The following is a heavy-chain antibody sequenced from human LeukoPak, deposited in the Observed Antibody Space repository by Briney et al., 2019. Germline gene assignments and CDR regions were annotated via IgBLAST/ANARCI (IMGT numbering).Heavy chain of an antibody. D-gene: IGHD2-8*01. J-gene: IGHJ5*02. CDR2: IYHSGST. CDR1: GYSISSGYY. CDR3: ARVRAVQMAANWFDP. Sequence: PSETLSFTCAVSGYSISSGYYWGWIRQPPGKGLEWIGSIYHSGSTDYNPSLKSRVTISVDTSKNQFSLKLSSVTAADTAVYYCARVRAVQMAANWFDPWGQGTLVTVSS. V-gene: IGHV4-38-2*01.